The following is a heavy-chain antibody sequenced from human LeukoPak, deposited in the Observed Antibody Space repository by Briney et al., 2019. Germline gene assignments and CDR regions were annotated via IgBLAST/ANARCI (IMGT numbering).Heavy chain of an antibody. CDR3: AREGSTNVPFDY. J-gene: IGHJ4*02. V-gene: IGHV3-23*01. D-gene: IGHD2-2*01. Sequence: PGGSLRLSCAASGFTFSRYAMSWVRQAPGKGLEWVSAISGSGGSTYYADSVKGRFTISRDNSKNTVILQMNSLRAEDTAVYYCAREGSTNVPFDYWGQGTLVTVSS. CDR2: ISGSGGST. CDR1: GFTFSRYA.